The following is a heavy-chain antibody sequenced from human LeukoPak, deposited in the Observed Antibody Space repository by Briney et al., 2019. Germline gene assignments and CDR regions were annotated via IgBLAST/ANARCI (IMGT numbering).Heavy chain of an antibody. CDR1: GFTFSSYW. CDR3: ARDRGYCSSTSCPSLDY. CDR2: IKQDGSEK. Sequence: GGSLRLSCAASGFTFSSYWKSWVRQAPGKGLEWVANIKQDGSEKYYVDSVKGRFTISRDNAKNSLYLQMNSLRAEDTAVYYCARDRGYCSSTSCPSLDYWGQGTLVTVSS. V-gene: IGHV3-7*03. D-gene: IGHD2-2*01. J-gene: IGHJ4*02.